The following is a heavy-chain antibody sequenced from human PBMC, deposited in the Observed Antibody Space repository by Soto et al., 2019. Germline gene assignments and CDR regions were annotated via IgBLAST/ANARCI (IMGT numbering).Heavy chain of an antibody. V-gene: IGHV1-69*06. CDR1: GGTFSSYA. CDR2: IIPVFGTT. CDR3: ARDTYYGSCGYFNGNNWFDP. D-gene: IGHD3-22*01. J-gene: IGHJ5*02. Sequence: QVQLVQSGAEVKKPGSSVKVSCKAFGGTFSSYAISWVRQAPGQGLEWMGGIIPVFGTTTYAQKLQDRVTITADKSTSTSDMELSSLRPGDTAVYYWARDTYYGSCGYFNGNNWFDPWGQGTLVTVS.